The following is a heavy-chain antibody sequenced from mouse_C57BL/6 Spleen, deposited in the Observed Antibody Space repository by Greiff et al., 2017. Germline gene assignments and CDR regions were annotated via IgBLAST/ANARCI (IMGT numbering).Heavy chain of an antibody. J-gene: IGHJ1*03. CDR1: GYTFTSYW. V-gene: IGHV1-69*01. CDR2: IDPSDSYT. Sequence: QVQLQQSGAELVMPGASVKLSCKASGYTFTSYWMHWVKQRPGQGLEWIGEIDPSDSYTNYNQKFKGKSTLTVDKSSSTAYMQLSSLTSEDSAVYYCAREGVITTVVARGYFDVWGTGTTVTVSS. CDR3: AREGVITTVVARGYFDV. D-gene: IGHD1-1*01.